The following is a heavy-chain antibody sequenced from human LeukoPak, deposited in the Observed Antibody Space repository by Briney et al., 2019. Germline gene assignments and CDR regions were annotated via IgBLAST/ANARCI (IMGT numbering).Heavy chain of an antibody. D-gene: IGHD4-17*01. CDR1: GGSISSYY. CDR2: IYYSGST. CDR3: ARGEYGDYIDY. J-gene: IGHJ4*02. V-gene: IGHV4-59*08. Sequence: SETLSLTCTVSGGSISSYYWSWIRQPPGKGLEWIGYIYYSGSTNYNPSLKSRVTISVDTSKSQFSLKLSSVTAADTAVYYCARGEYGDYIDYWGQGTLVTVSS.